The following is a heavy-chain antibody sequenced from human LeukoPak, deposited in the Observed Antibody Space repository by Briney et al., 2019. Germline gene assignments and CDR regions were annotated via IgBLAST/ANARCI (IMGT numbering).Heavy chain of an antibody. V-gene: IGHV3-23*01. Sequence: GGSLRLSCAASGFTFSSYAMSWVRQAPGKGLEWVSAISGSGDSTYYADSVKGRFTISRANSKNTLYLQMNSLRAEDTAVYYCAQSGIVGATTSDYWGQGTLVTVSS. CDR2: ISGSGDST. CDR1: GFTFSSYA. CDR3: AQSGIVGATTSDY. D-gene: IGHD1-26*01. J-gene: IGHJ4*02.